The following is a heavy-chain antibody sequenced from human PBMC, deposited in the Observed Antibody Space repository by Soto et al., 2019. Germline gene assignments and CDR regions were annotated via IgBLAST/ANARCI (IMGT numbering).Heavy chain of an antibody. Sequence: EVQLVESGGGLVQPGGSLRLSCAASGFSFSTYWMSWVRQAPGKGLEWVATINPDGSDKYYVDSVKGRFTISRDNAKKSLLLQMNSLIAEDTAVYYCASGGWETPIWGQGTLVTVSS. D-gene: IGHD1-26*01. CDR3: ASGGWETPI. J-gene: IGHJ4*02. CDR2: INPDGSDK. CDR1: GFSFSTYW. V-gene: IGHV3-7*03.